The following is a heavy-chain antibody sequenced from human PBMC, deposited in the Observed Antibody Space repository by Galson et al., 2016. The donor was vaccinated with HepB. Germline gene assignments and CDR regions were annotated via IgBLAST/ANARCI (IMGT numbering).Heavy chain of an antibody. J-gene: IGHJ6*02. V-gene: IGHV3-33*01. CDR1: GFTFSSYG. Sequence: SLRLSCAASGFTFSSYGMHWVRQAPGKGLEWVAVIWYDGSNKYYADSVKGRFTISRDNSKNTLYQQMNSLRAEDTAVYYCARGRPYCSSTSCYPTYYYYYGMDVWGQGTTVTVSS. D-gene: IGHD2-2*01. CDR2: IWYDGSNK. CDR3: ARGRPYCSSTSCYPTYYYYYGMDV.